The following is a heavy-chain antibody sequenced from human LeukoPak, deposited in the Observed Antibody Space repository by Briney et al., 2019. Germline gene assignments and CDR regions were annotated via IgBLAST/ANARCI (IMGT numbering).Heavy chain of an antibody. CDR2: ISAYNGNT. D-gene: IGHD4-17*01. CDR3: ARDPVPTVTTHWGFDP. CDR1: GYTFTSYG. Sequence: ASVKVSCKASGYTFTSYGISWVRQAPGQGLEWMGWISAYNGNTNYAQKLQGRVTMTTDTSTSTAYMELRSLRSDDTAVYYCARDPVPTVTTHWGFDPWGQGTLVTVSS. V-gene: IGHV1-18*01. J-gene: IGHJ5*02.